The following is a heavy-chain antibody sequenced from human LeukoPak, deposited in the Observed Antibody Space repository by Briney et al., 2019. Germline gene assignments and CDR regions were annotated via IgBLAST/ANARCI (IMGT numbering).Heavy chain of an antibody. D-gene: IGHD3-3*01. CDR2: INHSGST. Sequence: PSETLSLTCAVYGGSFSGYYWSWIRQPPGKGLEWIGEINHSGSTNYNPSLKSRVTISVDTSKNQFSLKLSSVTAADTAVYYCARVGNVLRFLEWLPQKEYNWFDPWGQGTLVTVSS. J-gene: IGHJ5*02. CDR3: ARVGNVLRFLEWLPQKEYNWFDP. V-gene: IGHV4-34*01. CDR1: GGSFSGYY.